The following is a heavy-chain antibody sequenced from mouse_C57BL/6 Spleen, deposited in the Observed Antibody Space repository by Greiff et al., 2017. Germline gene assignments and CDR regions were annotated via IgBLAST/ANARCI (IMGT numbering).Heavy chain of an antibody. D-gene: IGHD2-3*01. CDR1: GYTFTSYW. Sequence: VQLQQPGAELVMPGASVKLSCKASGYTFTSYWMHWVKQRPGQGLEWIGEIDPSDSYTNYNQKFKGKSTLTVDKSSSTAYMQLSSLTSEDSAVYYCARSGRADGYYVYPAWFAYWGQGTLVTVSA. V-gene: IGHV1-69*01. CDR2: IDPSDSYT. J-gene: IGHJ3*01. CDR3: ARSGRADGYYVYPAWFAY.